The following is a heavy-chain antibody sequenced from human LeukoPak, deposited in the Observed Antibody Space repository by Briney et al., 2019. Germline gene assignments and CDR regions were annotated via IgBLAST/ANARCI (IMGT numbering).Heavy chain of an antibody. V-gene: IGHV4-39*01. CDR1: GGSISSSSYY. D-gene: IGHD6-13*01. J-gene: IGHJ4*02. CDR3: ARHGIAAAGRKVPYYFDY. CDR2: IYYSGST. Sequence: SETLSLTCTVSGGSISSSSYYWGWIRQPPGKGLEWIGSIYYSGSTYYNPSLKSRVTISVDTSKNQFSLKLSSVTAADTAVYYCARHGIAAAGRKVPYYFDYWGQGTQVTVSS.